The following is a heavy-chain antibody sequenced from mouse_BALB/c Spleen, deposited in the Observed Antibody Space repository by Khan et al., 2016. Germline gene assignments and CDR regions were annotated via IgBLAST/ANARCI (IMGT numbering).Heavy chain of an antibody. J-gene: IGHJ4*01. CDR3: ARDRDGYSYAMDY. CDR1: GFSLTGYG. V-gene: IGHV2-6-7*01. Sequence: QVQLKESGPGLVAPSQSLSITCTVSGFSLTGYGVNWVRQPPGKGLEWLGMIWGDGSTDYNSALKSRLSISKDNSKSQVFLKMNSLKTDDTASYYCARDRDGYSYAMDYWGQGTSVTVSS. CDR2: IWGDGST. D-gene: IGHD2-3*01.